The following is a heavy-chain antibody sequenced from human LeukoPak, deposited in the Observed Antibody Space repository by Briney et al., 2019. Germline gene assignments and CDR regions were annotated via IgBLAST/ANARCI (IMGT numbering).Heavy chain of an antibody. J-gene: IGHJ4*02. CDR2: ISSTGSST. D-gene: IGHD4-11*01. CDR3: AKDQKESNSPLDF. V-gene: IGHV3-23*01. CDR1: LHLYRLL. Sequence: GGSLRLSCGFWLHLYRLLDQLGATQAPGKGLEWVSAISSTGSSTYYAESVKGRFTISRDNSKNTLYLQMNSLRAADDTAVYYCAKDQKESNSPLDFWGQGTLVTVSS.